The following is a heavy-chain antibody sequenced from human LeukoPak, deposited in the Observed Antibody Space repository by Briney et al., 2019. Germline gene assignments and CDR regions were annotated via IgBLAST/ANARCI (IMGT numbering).Heavy chain of an antibody. J-gene: IGHJ4*02. V-gene: IGHV3-23*01. CDR1: GFTFSNYA. CDR3: ASTPGYSSVYYVY. CDR2: ISGSGGSE. D-gene: IGHD3-22*01. Sequence: PGGSLRLSCAASGFTFSNYAMNWVRQTPGKGLEWVSGISGSGGSEYYGHSVKGRFTISRDNAKNSLYLQMNSLRAEDTAVYYCASTPGYSSVYYVYWGQGTLVTVSS.